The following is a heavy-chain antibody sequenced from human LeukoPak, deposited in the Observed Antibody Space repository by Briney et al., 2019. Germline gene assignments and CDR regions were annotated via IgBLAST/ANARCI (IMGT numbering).Heavy chain of an antibody. D-gene: IGHD6-13*01. Sequence: GASAKVSCKASGYTFTSYDINWVRQATGQGLEWMGWMNPNSGNTGYAQKFQGRVTMTRNTSISTAYMELSSLRSEDTAVYYCARVKRAAAGSGGDYWGQGTLVTVSS. V-gene: IGHV1-8*01. J-gene: IGHJ4*02. CDR1: GYTFTSYD. CDR2: MNPNSGNT. CDR3: ARVKRAAAGSGGDY.